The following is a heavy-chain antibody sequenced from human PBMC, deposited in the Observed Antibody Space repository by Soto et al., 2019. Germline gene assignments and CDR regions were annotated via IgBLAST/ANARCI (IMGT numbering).Heavy chain of an antibody. Sequence: EVQLVESGGGLVKPGGSLRLSCAASGFTFSSYSMNWVRQAPGKGLEWVSSISSSSSYIYYADSVKGRFTISRDNAKNSLYLQMNSQRAEDTAVYYCARDLAARPDLFDFDGSACFDHWGQGTLVTVSP. CDR2: ISSSSSYI. CDR3: ARDLAARPDLFDFDGSACFDH. CDR1: GFTFSSYS. D-gene: IGHD6-6*01. V-gene: IGHV3-21*01. J-gene: IGHJ4*02.